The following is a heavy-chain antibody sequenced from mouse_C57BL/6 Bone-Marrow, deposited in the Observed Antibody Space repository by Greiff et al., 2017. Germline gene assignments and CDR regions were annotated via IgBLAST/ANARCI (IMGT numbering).Heavy chain of an antibody. J-gene: IGHJ2*01. V-gene: IGHV5-4*01. CDR3: ARGDCGSSYDFDY. D-gene: IGHD1-1*01. Sequence: EVQVLQSGGGLVKPGASLKLSCTASGFTFTSYSMSWVHQTPEQRLEWVATISPGGSYTYYPDNFKGRVTFSRDNSTSTLNLQMSHLKSEDTAVYYCARGDCGSSYDFDYWGQGTTLTVSS. CDR1: GFTFTSYS. CDR2: ISPGGSYT.